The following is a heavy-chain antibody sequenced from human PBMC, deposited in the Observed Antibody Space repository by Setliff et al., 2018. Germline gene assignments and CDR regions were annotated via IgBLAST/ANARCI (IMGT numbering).Heavy chain of an antibody. J-gene: IGHJ4*02. CDR1: GYTFTIYG. D-gene: IGHD2-21*01. CDR3: ATEKFPGDWGDY. Sequence: ASVKVSCKASGYTFTIYGFSWVRQAPGQGLEWMGWISVYNGKTKYAQKFQGRVTMTTDTSTMTAYMEVTSLRSDETAVYYCATEKFPGDWGDYWGQGTLVTVSS. V-gene: IGHV1-18*01. CDR2: ISVYNGKT.